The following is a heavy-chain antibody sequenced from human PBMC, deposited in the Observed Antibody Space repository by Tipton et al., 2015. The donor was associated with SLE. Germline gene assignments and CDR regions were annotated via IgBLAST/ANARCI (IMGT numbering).Heavy chain of an antibody. J-gene: IGHJ5*02. CDR1: GDSISSSSYY. V-gene: IGHV4-39*01. Sequence: TLSLTCTVSGDSISSSSYYWGWIRQPPGKGLEWIGSIYYSGSTYYNPSLKSRVTISVDTSKNQFSLKLSSVTAADTAVFYCARHRLTRGPFFDPWGQGTLVTVSS. CDR3: ARHRLTRGPFFDP. D-gene: IGHD3-16*01. CDR2: IYYSGST.